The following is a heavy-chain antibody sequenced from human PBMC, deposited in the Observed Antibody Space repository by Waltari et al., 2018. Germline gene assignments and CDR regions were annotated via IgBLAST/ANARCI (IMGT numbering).Heavy chain of an antibody. CDR3: ARILTVAARMYYYYYYMDV. V-gene: IGHV4-34*01. D-gene: IGHD6-6*01. CDR2: INHSGST. J-gene: IGHJ6*03. CDR1: GGSFSGYY. Sequence: QVQLQQWGAGLLKPSETLSLTCAVYGGSFSGYYWSWIRQPPGKGLEWIGEINHSGSTNYNPSLKSRVTISVDTSKNQFSLKLSSVTAADTAVYYCARILTVAARMYYYYYYMDVWGKGTTVTVSS.